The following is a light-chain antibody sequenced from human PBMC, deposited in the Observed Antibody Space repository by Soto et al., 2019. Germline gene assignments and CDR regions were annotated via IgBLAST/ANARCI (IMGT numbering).Light chain of an antibody. CDR2: AAS. CDR3: QQIYRSPTT. V-gene: IGKV1-39*01. J-gene: IGKJ1*01. Sequence: DIQMTQSPSTLSASVGDRVTITCRARQSISSYLNWYQQTPGNAPKLLIYAASSLRTGVPSRFSGSGSGTYFTLTINSLQPEDFATYYCQQIYRSPTTFGQGTKVDIK. CDR1: QSISSY.